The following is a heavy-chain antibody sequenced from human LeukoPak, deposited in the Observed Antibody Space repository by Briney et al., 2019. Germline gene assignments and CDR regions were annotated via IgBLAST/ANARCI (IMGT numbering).Heavy chain of an antibody. J-gene: IGHJ4*02. CDR2: ISSSSSYI. Sequence: GGSLRLSCAASGFTFSSYSMNWVRQAPGKGLEWVSSISSSSSYIYYADSVKGRFTISRDNAKNSLYLQMNSLRAEDTAVHYCARTGAGTYFDYWGQGTLVTVSS. CDR3: ARTGAGTYFDY. D-gene: IGHD6-19*01. CDR1: GFTFSSYS. V-gene: IGHV3-21*01.